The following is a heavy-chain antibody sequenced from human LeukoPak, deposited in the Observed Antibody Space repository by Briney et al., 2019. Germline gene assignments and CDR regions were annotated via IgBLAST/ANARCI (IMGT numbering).Heavy chain of an antibody. D-gene: IGHD2-15*01. J-gene: IGHJ6*03. V-gene: IGHV4-34*01. CDR1: GGSFSGYY. Sequence: SETLSLTCAVYGGSFSGYYWSWIRQPPGTGLEWIGEINHSGSTSYNPSLKSRVTISVDTSKNQFSLKLSSVTAADTAVYYCARVRRAVVAAYYYYYYMDVWGKGTTVTVSS. CDR2: INHSGST. CDR3: ARVRRAVVAAYYYYYYMDV.